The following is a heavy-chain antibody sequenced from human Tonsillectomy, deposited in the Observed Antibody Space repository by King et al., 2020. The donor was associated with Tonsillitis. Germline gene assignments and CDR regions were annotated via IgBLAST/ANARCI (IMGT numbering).Heavy chain of an antibody. J-gene: IGHJ6*03. CDR2: INHRGSI. Sequence: VQLQQWGAGLLKPSETLSLTCAVYGGSFSGHYWTWIRQSPGRGLEWIGEINHRGSINYNPSLKSRVTMSVDTSKNQFSLNLTSVTAADTAVYYCAREGQYKLVGFPFYYYMDVWGNGTTVTVSS. V-gene: IGHV4-34*01. CDR3: AREGQYKLVGFPFYYYMDV. D-gene: IGHD6-13*01. CDR1: GGSFSGHY.